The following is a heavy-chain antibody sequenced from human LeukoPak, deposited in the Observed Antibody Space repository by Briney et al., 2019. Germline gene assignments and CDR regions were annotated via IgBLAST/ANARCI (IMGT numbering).Heavy chain of an antibody. J-gene: IGHJ4*02. CDR3: AKDISRGSEAGSFDY. D-gene: IGHD3-10*01. Sequence: PGGSLRLSCAASGFTFDDYAMHWVRHAPGKGLEWVSGISWNSGSIGYADSVKGRFTISRDNAKNSLYLQMNSLRAEDTALYYCAKDISRGSEAGSFDYWGQGTLVTVSS. CDR2: ISWNSGSI. V-gene: IGHV3-9*01. CDR1: GFTFDDYA.